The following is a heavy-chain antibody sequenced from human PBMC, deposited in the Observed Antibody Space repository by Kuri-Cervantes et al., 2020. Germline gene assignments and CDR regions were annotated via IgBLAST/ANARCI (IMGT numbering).Heavy chain of an antibody. Sequence: GESLKISCAASGFTFSSYAMHRVRQAPGKGLEWVAVISYDGSNKYYADSVKGRFTISRDNSKNTLYLQMNSLRAEDTAVYYCAKESRYCSSTPQEVVCYYYGMDVWGQGTTVTVSS. J-gene: IGHJ6*02. D-gene: IGHD2-2*01. CDR1: GFTFSSYA. CDR3: AKESRYCSSTPQEVVCYYYGMDV. V-gene: IGHV3-30-3*01. CDR2: ISYDGSNK.